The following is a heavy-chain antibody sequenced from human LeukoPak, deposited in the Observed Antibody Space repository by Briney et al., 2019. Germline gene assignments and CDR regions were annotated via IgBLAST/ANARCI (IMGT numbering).Heavy chain of an antibody. CDR3: ARVGSYDSSGYYYGGGRPPQRGYYYYGMDV. CDR2: IIPIFGKA. CDR1: GGTFSSYA. J-gene: IGHJ6*02. Sequence: GASVKVSCKASGGTFSSYAISWVRQAPGQGLEWMGGIIPIFGKANYAQKFQGRVTITADECTSTAYMELSSLRSEDTAVYYCARVGSYDSSGYYYGGGRPPQRGYYYYGMDVWGQGTTVTVSS. D-gene: IGHD3-22*01. V-gene: IGHV1-69*01.